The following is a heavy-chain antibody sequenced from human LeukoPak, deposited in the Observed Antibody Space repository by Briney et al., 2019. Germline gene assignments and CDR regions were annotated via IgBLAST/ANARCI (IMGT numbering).Heavy chain of an antibody. CDR1: GYTFTSYY. CDR3: ARDGGGSLGVKRYFDL. Sequence: GASVKVSCKASGYTFTSYYIHWVRQAPGQGLEWMGIINPSGGSTSYAQKFQGGVTMTRDTSTRTGYMEMSSLRSEDTAVYYCARDGGGSLGVKRYFDLWGRGTLVTVSS. CDR2: INPSGGST. V-gene: IGHV1-46*01. J-gene: IGHJ2*01. D-gene: IGHD1-26*01.